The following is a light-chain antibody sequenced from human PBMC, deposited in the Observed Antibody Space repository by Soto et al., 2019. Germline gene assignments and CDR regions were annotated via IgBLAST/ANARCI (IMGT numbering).Light chain of an antibody. CDR3: QQFSSYPLT. CDR2: DAS. CDR1: QSVSSSY. V-gene: IGKV3-20*01. J-gene: IGKJ4*01. Sequence: EIELTQSPGTLSSSPGERATLSCRASQSVSSSYLALYQQRPGQATRLLIYDASSRATGIPDRFSGGGSGTDFTLTISRLEPEDFAVYYCQQFSSYPLTFGGGTKVDIK.